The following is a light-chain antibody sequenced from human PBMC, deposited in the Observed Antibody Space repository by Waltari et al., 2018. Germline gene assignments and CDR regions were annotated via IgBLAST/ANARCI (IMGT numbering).Light chain of an antibody. Sequence: QSVLTQPPSVSGAPGQRVTISCTGSSSNIGAGYAVHWYQQLPGTAPKLLTYGNSNRPSGVPDRFSGSKSGTSASLAITGLQAEDEADYYCQSYDSSLSGSSVVFGGGTKLTVL. CDR2: GNS. CDR1: SSNIGAGYA. CDR3: QSYDSSLSGSSVV. J-gene: IGLJ2*01. V-gene: IGLV1-40*01.